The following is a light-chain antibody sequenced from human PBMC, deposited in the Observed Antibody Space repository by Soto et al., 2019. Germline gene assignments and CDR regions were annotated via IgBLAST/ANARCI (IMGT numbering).Light chain of an antibody. CDR1: NSNIGAGFA. J-gene: IGLJ1*01. CDR3: HSYDSRLNCYV. Sequence: QAVVTQPPSVSGAPGQRVTISCTGSNSNIGAGFAVHWYQQLPGTAPKLLIHGNNNRPSGVPDRFSGSKSDTSASLAITGLQADDEADYYCHSYDSRLNCYVFSTGTRLTVL. CDR2: GNN. V-gene: IGLV1-40*01.